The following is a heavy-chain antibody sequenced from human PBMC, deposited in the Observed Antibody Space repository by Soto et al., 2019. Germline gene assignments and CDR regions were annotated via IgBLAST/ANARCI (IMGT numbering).Heavy chain of an antibody. CDR1: GFTFSDYA. D-gene: IGHD3-10*01. CDR2: ISGGSSVT. Sequence: GGSLRLSCTASGFTFSDYAMAWVRQAPGKGLEWVSTISGGSSVTYYGDSVKGRFTISRDNAKKTLFLQLNRLGAEDTATYYCAKVLSKNYYYPFDFWGQGTQVTVSS. J-gene: IGHJ4*02. V-gene: IGHV3-23*01. CDR3: AKVLSKNYYYPFDF.